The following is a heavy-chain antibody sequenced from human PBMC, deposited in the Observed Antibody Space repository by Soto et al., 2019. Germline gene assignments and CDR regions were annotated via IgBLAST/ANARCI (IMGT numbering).Heavy chain of an antibody. J-gene: IGHJ4*02. Sequence: EVQLLESGGGLVQPGGSLRLSCAASGFTFSSYAMSWVRQAPGKGLEWVSAISGSGGSTYYADSVKGRFTIPRDNSKNTLYLQMSSLRAEDTAVYYCAKIERGGYCSSTSCRDYWGQGTLVTVSS. CDR1: GFTFSSYA. CDR2: ISGSGGST. D-gene: IGHD2-2*01. CDR3: AKIERGGYCSSTSCRDY. V-gene: IGHV3-23*01.